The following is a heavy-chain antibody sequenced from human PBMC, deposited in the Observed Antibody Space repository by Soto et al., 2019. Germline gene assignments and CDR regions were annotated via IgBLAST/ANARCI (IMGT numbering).Heavy chain of an antibody. CDR3: AREDPNWPIGMDV. D-gene: IGHD1-1*01. CDR2: INSDGSST. CDR1: GFTFSSYW. V-gene: IGHV3-74*01. J-gene: IGHJ6*02. Sequence: GGSLRLSCAASGFTFSSYWMHWVRQAPGKGLVWVSRINSDGSSTSYADSVKGRFTISRDNAKNTLYLQMNSLRAEDTAVYYCAREDPNWPIGMDVWGQGTTVTVSS.